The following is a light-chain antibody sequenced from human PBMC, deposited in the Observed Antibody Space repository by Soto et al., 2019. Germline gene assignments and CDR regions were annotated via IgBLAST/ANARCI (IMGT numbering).Light chain of an antibody. CDR3: AAWDTSLHALI. CDR2: DNY. J-gene: IGLJ2*01. V-gene: IGLV1-51*01. CDR1: SSNIGKTF. Sequence: QSVMPQPPAVSAAPGQKVTISCSGTSSNIGKTFVSWYQHLPGTAPKLLIYDNYKRPSGIPDRFSGSKSGTSATLGITGLQTGDEADYYCAAWDTSLHALILGGGTKVTVL.